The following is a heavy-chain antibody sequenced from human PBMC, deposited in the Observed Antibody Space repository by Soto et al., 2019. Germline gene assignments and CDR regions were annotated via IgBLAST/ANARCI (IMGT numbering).Heavy chain of an antibody. V-gene: IGHV1-8*01. D-gene: IGHD6-19*01. CDR2: MNINSGAG. CDR3: ATVMKGASRGWIPYDT. J-gene: IGHJ5*02. Sequence: EASVKVSFKASGYTLSSHDIHWVRQATGQGREWMGCMNINSGAGGITEKFQDRVSLTRDTSISTAYMELSSLTFEDTAVYYCATVMKGASRGWIPYDTSGQGTLVTVSS. CDR1: GYTLSSHD.